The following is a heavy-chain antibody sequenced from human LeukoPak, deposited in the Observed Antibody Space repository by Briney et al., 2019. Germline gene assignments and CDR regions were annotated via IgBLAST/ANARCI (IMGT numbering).Heavy chain of an antibody. CDR2: INPNSGGA. V-gene: IGHV1-2*02. CDR3: ARDGNLDY. Sequence: GASVKVSCKASGYIFTGYFMHWVRQAPGQGLEWMGWINPNSGGANYAQKFQGRVTMTRDTSISIAYMELSSLRSDDTAVYYCARDGNLDYWGQGTLVTVSS. J-gene: IGHJ4*02. CDR1: GYIFTGYF. D-gene: IGHD1-14*01.